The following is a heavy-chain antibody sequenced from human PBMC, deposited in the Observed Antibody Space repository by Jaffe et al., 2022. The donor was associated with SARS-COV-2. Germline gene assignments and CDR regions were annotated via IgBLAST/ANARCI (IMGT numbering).Heavy chain of an antibody. CDR1: GFTFSSHG. CDR2: MSYDGSNK. V-gene: IGHV3-30*18. CDR3: AKEYSSSSFYYYGMDV. Sequence: QVQLVESGGGVVQPGRSLRLSCAASGFTFSSHGMHWVRQAPGKGLEWVAVMSYDGSNKHYADSVKGRFTISRDNSKNTLYLQMNSLRAEDTALYYCAKEYSSSSFYYYGMDVWGQGTTVTVSS. J-gene: IGHJ6*02. D-gene: IGHD6-6*01.